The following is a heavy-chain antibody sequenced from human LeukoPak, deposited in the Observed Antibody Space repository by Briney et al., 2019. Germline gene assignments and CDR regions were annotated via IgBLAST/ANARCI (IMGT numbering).Heavy chain of an antibody. J-gene: IGHJ6*02. Sequence: PGGSLRLSCAASGFTFSSYAMSWVRQAPGKGLEWVSVISDSGGTTYFADSVKGRFTISRDNSKNTLYLQMNSLRAEDTAVYYCAKAYWPGGTYYSALDVWGQGTTVTVSS. CDR1: GFTFSSYA. V-gene: IGHV3-23*01. CDR3: AKAYWPGGTYYSALDV. D-gene: IGHD4-23*01. CDR2: ISDSGGTT.